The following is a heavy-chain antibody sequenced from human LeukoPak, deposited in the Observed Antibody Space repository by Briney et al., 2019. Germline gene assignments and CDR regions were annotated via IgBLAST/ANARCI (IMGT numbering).Heavy chain of an antibody. D-gene: IGHD2-2*01. CDR3: ARDTRGESDY. Sequence: GGSLRLSCAGSGFTFSSYGMSWVRQAPGKGLEWVPAISGSGGSTYYADSVKGRFTISRDNSKNTLYLQMNSLRAEDTAMYYCARDTRGESDYWGHGTLVTVSS. J-gene: IGHJ4*01. CDR2: ISGSGGST. CDR1: GFTFSSYG. V-gene: IGHV3-23*01.